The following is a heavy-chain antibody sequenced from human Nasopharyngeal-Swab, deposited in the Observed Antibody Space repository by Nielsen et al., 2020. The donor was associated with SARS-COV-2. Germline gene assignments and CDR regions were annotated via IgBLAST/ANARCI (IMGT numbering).Heavy chain of an antibody. CDR3: VRQTGHHFDS. J-gene: IGHJ4*02. V-gene: IGHV3-73*01. CDR1: GFTFSGSA. CDR2: IRSKAHNYAA. D-gene: IGHD1-1*01. Sequence: GGSLRLSCAASGFTFSGSAMHWVRQASGKGLEWVGRIRSKAHNYAAVYAASVEGRFTISRDDSKKTAFLQMDSLKSEDTAVYFCVRQTGHHFDSWGQGTLVTVSS.